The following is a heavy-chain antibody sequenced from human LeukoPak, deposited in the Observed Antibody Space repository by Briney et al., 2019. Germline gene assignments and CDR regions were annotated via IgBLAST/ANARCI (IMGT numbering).Heavy chain of an antibody. CDR1: GGTFSSYA. Sequence: SVKVSCKASGGTFSSYAISWVRQAPGQGLEWMGGIIPIFGTANYAQKFQGRVTITTEESTSTAYMELSSLRSEDTAVYYCARGSSGYNWNYSLDYWGQGTLVTVPS. D-gene: IGHD1-7*01. J-gene: IGHJ4*02. CDR3: ARGSSGYNWNYSLDY. V-gene: IGHV1-69*05. CDR2: IIPIFGTA.